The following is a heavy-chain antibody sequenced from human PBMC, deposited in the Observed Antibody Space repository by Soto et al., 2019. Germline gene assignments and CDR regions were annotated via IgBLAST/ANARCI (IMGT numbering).Heavy chain of an antibody. CDR1: GGSISSGGYS. CDR2: IYHSGST. D-gene: IGHD2-15*01. J-gene: IGHJ6*02. V-gene: IGHV4-30-2*01. CDR3: ARAGGYCSGGSSYKRYYYYGLDV. Sequence: SETLSLTCAVSGGSISSGGYSWSWIRQPPGKGLEWIGYIYHSGSTYYNPSLKSRVTISVDRSKNQFSLKLSSVTAADTAVYYCARAGGYCSGGSSYKRYYYYGLDVWGQGTTVTVSS.